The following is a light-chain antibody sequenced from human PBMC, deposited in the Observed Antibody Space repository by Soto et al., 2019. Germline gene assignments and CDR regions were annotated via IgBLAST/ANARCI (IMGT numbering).Light chain of an antibody. Sequence: DIQITQSPPTLSGSVGSRVTITFRSSQSVDNWLAWYQQKPGKAPELLIYDAFSLKSGVSSRFSGSRSGTEFALTISSLQTDDSATYYCKQYDSPPPTFGKGTKVDIK. V-gene: IGKV1-5*01. CDR2: DAF. CDR3: KQYDSPPPT. J-gene: IGKJ1*01. CDR1: QSVDNW.